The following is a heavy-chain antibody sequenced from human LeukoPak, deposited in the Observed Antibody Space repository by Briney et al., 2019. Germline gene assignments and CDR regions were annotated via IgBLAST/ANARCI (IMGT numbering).Heavy chain of an antibody. V-gene: IGHV3-74*01. CDR1: GFTFSNYW. J-gene: IGHJ4*02. D-gene: IGHD5-18*01. CDR2: INGDGSST. Sequence: GGSLRLSCAASGFTFSNYWMHWVRQAPGKGLVWVSRINGDGSSTRYSASVKGRFTISRDNAKNTLYLQMNSLRAEDTAVYYCARGASGYSYDGVSYWGQGTLVTASS. CDR3: ARGASGYSYDGVSY.